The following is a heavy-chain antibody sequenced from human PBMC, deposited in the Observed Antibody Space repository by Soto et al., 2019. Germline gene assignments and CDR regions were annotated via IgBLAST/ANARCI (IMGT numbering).Heavy chain of an antibody. CDR3: ARENYDSSGYFDY. Sequence: ASVKVSCKASGYTFTSFGISWVRQAPGQGLEWMGGIIPIFGTANYAQKFQGRVTITADESTSTAYMELSSLRSEDTAVYYCARENYDSSGYFDYWGQGTLVTVSS. CDR1: GYTFTSFG. CDR2: IIPIFGTA. V-gene: IGHV1-69*13. J-gene: IGHJ4*02. D-gene: IGHD3-22*01.